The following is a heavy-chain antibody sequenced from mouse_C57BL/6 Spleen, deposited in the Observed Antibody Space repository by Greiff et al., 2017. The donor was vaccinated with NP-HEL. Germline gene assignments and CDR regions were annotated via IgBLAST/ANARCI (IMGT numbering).Heavy chain of an antibody. J-gene: IGHJ3*01. V-gene: IGHV1-9*01. Sequence: QVQLQQSGAELMKPGASVKLSCKATGYTFTGYWIDWVKQRPGHGLEWIGEILPGSGSTNYNAKFKGKATFTADTSSNTAYMQLSSLTTEDSAIYYCASLYGGFAYWGQGTLVTVSA. D-gene: IGHD1-1*01. CDR1: GYTFTGYW. CDR2: ILPGSGST. CDR3: ASLYGGFAY.